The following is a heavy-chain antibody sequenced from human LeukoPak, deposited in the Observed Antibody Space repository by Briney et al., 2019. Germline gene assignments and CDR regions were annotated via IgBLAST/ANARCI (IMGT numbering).Heavy chain of an antibody. CDR2: ISYDGSNK. V-gene: IGHV3-30*18. D-gene: IGHD5-12*01. Sequence: GGTLRLSGAAAGFTCNSYGMHWVRQAPGNGLEWVAVISYDGSNKYYADSVKGRFTISRDNSKNTLYLQMNSLRAEDTSVYYCAKGRSGIVATIFDYWGQGTLVTVSS. CDR1: GFTCNSYG. CDR3: AKGRSGIVATIFDY. J-gene: IGHJ4*02.